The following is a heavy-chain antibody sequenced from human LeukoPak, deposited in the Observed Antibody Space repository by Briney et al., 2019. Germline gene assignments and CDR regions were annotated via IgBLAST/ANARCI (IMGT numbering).Heavy chain of an antibody. Sequence: SETLSLTCNVSGGSMSSYYWNWIRQPPGKGLEWIGYIYYSGTTNYNPSLQSRLTISVDTSKNQFSLKLSSVTAADTAVYYCARGRSGFGTNSDYWDQGTLVTVSS. CDR3: ARGRSGFGTNSDY. V-gene: IGHV4-59*01. CDR2: IYYSGTT. D-gene: IGHD3-10*01. CDR1: GGSMSSYY. J-gene: IGHJ4*02.